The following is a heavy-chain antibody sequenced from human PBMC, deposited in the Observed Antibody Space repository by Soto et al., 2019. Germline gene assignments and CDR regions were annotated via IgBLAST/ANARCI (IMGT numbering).Heavy chain of an antibody. CDR3: ARRLIAAAYSYYYGMDV. V-gene: IGHV5-10-1*01. CDR1: GYSFTSYW. J-gene: IGHJ6*02. CDR2: IDPSDSYT. D-gene: IGHD6-13*01. Sequence: GESLKISCKGSGYSFTSYWISWVRQMPGKGLGWMGRIDPSDSYTNYSPSFQGHVTISADKSISTAYLQWSSLKASDTAMYYCARRLIAAAYSYYYGMDVWGQGTTVTVSS.